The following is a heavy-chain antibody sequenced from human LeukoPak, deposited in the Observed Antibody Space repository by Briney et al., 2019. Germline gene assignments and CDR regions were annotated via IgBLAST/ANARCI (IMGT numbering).Heavy chain of an antibody. CDR2: MNPNSGNT. D-gene: IGHD2-2*02. V-gene: IGHV1-8*01. CDR1: GYTFTSYD. J-gene: IGHJ6*02. Sequence: ASVKVSCKASGYTFTSYDINWVRQATGQGLEWMGWMNPNSGNTGYAQKFQGRVTMTRSTSISTAYMELSSLRSEDTAVYYCARGIWPFDCSSTSCYTDYYYYGMDVWGQGTTVTVSS. CDR3: ARGIWPFDCSSTSCYTDYYYYGMDV.